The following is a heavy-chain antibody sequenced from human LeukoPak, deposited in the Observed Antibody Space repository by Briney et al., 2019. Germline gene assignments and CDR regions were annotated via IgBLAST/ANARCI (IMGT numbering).Heavy chain of an antibody. J-gene: IGHJ4*02. CDR3: ASYQVGTTSGFDY. D-gene: IGHD1-26*01. V-gene: IGHV4-39*01. CDR2: IYYSGST. CDR1: GGSISSRSYY. Sequence: PSETLSLTCTVSGGSISSRSYYWGWIRQPPGKGLEWIGNIYYSGSTYYNPSLKSRVTMSVDTSKNQFSLKLSSVTAADTAVYYCASYQVGTTSGFDYWGQGTLVTVSS.